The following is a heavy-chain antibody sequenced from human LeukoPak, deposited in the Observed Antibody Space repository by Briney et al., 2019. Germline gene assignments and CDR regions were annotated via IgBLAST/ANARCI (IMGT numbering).Heavy chain of an antibody. V-gene: IGHV1-69*02. D-gene: IGHD6-19*01. Sequence: SVKVSCKASGGTFSSYTISWVRQGPGEGLEWIGRIIPILGIANYAQKFQGRVTITADKSTSTAYMELSSLRSEDTAGYYRESVAVANKPLFCHWGQGSLLSVSS. CDR1: GGTFSSYT. CDR3: ESVAVANKPLFCH. J-gene: IGHJ4*02. CDR2: IIPILGIA.